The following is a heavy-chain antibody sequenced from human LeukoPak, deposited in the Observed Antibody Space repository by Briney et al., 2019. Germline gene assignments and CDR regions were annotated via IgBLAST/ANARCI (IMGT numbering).Heavy chain of an antibody. CDR2: IKGDGRGN. J-gene: IGHJ6*02. CDR3: ARGGGLDV. V-gene: IGHV3-7*03. CDR1: GFPFSGDW. D-gene: IGHD3-16*01. Sequence: GGSLRLSCAASGFPFSGDWMTWVRQAPGKGLQWVASIKGDGRGNYYVDSVKGRFTISRDNAKNSLYLQMSNLRAEDTAVYFCARGGGLDVWGQGATVTVSS.